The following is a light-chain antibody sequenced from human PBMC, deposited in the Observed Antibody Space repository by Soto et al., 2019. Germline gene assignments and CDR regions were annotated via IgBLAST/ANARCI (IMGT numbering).Light chain of an antibody. J-gene: IGKJ1*01. CDR2: DAS. CDR3: QQYNNWPPWT. Sequence: EIEVTQSPATLSLSPGERATLSCRASQSVSDYLAWYQHRPGQAPRLLIYDASIRATGIPARFSGSGSGTVFTLNISSLQSEDFALYYCQQYNNWPPWTFGQGTKVEIK. V-gene: IGKV3-11*01. CDR1: QSVSDY.